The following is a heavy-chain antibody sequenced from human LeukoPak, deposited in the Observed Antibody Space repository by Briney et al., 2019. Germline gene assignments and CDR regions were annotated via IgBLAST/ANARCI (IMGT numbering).Heavy chain of an antibody. D-gene: IGHD3-3*01. V-gene: IGHV3-48*01. CDR3: ARDSLIFGVVTTFDY. Sequence: GGSLRLSCAASGFTFSSYSMNWLRQAPGKGLEWLSYISTTGTIYYAESVKGQFSISRDNAKNSLYLQMNSLRPEDTAVYYCARDSLIFGVVTTFDYWGQGTLVTVSS. CDR2: ISTTGTI. J-gene: IGHJ4*02. CDR1: GFTFSSYS.